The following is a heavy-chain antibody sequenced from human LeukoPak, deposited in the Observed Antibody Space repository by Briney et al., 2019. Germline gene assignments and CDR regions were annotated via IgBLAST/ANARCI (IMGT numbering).Heavy chain of an antibody. CDR3: AGHHPRNTVDF. CDR1: GGSISRDY. J-gene: IGHJ4*02. CDR2: ISDIGSI. Sequence: SETLSLTCTVSGGSISRDYWSWIRQPPGKGLEWIAYISDIGSINYNPSLKSRVTISLDTSKNQFSLKLSSVTAADTAVYYCAGHHPRNTVDFWGQGTLVTVSS. D-gene: IGHD2/OR15-2a*01. V-gene: IGHV4-59*08.